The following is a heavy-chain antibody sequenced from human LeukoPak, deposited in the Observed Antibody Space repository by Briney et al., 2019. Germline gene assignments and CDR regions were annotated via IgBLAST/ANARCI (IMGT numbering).Heavy chain of an antibody. CDR2: ISSSGSAI. D-gene: IGHD3-22*01. CDR3: ARGALYYDSSGY. J-gene: IGHJ4*02. Sequence: GGSLRLSCAASGFTFSSYEMNWVRQAPGKGLEWVSYISSSGSAIYYADSVKGRFTISRDNAKNSLYLQMNSLRAEDTAVYYCARGALYYDSSGYWGQGTLVTVSS. CDR1: GFTFSSYE. V-gene: IGHV3-48*03.